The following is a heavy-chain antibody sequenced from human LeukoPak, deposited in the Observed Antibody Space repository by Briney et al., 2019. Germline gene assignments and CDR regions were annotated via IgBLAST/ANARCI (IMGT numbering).Heavy chain of an antibody. CDR1: GFTFTSYG. J-gene: IGHJ4*02. D-gene: IGHD1-14*01. V-gene: IGHV3-30*18. Sequence: GGSLRLSCAASGFTFTSYGMHWVRQAPGKGLEWVAVISYDGSNKYYAHSLKGRFTMSRNNSKNTLYLQMTSLRAEDTAVYYCAKDQTGGFHYWGEGTLLSVSS. CDR3: AKDQTGGFHY. CDR2: ISYDGSNK.